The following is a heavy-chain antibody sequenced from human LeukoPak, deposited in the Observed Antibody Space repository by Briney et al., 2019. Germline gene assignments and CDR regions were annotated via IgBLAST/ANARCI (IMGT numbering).Heavy chain of an antibody. V-gene: IGHV4-4*02. CDR3: TTSSGWHSLNY. J-gene: IGHJ4*02. D-gene: IGHD6-19*01. CDR2: ISRDGST. CDR1: GDSISSALW. Sequence: PSETLSLTCAVSGDSISSALWWNWVRQPPGKGLDWIGEISRDGSTKYNPSLKNRVTISKDNSKNQFSLKLNSVTAADTAVYYCTTSSGWHSLNYWGQGVLITVSS.